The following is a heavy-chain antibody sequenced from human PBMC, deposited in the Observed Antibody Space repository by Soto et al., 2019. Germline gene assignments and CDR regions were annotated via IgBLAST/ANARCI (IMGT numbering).Heavy chain of an antibody. CDR3: ARDRRGLSPYYYYGMDV. Sequence: GGSLRLSCAASGFTFSSYGMHWVRQAPGKGLEWVAVIWYDGSNKYYADSVKGRFTISRDNSKNTLYLQMNSLRAEDTAVYYCARDRRGLSPYYYYGMDVWGQGTTVTVSS. CDR1: GFTFSSYG. V-gene: IGHV3-33*01. J-gene: IGHJ6*02. CDR2: IWYDGSNK. D-gene: IGHD3-10*01.